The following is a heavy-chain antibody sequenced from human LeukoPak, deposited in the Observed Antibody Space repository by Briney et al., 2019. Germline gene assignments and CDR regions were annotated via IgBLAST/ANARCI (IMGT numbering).Heavy chain of an antibody. D-gene: IGHD3-9*01. CDR3: ARDSSSKILRYFDWETDY. CDR1: GFTFSGYS. V-gene: IGHV3-48*01. J-gene: IGHJ4*02. Sequence: GGSLRLSCAASGFTFSGYSMNWVRQAPGKGLEWVSYISSSSSTIYYADSVKGRFTISRDNAKNSLYLQMNSLRAEDTAVYYCARDSSSKILRYFDWETDYWGQGTLVTVSS. CDR2: ISSSSSTI.